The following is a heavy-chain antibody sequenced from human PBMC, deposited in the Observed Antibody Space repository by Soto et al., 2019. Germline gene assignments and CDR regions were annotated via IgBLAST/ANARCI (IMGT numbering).Heavy chain of an antibody. J-gene: IGHJ6*02. CDR1: GYTFTGHY. D-gene: IGHD2-2*01. V-gene: IGHV1-2*04. Sequence: QVQMVQSGAEVKKPGTSVTVSCKASGYTFTGHYIHWVRQAPGQGLAWIGWINAYTGGVNYAQKVQCCVTMTRDTSITTAVIELKRLRDDDTAVYYGARGCSSTTCYRGSPHMEVWGQGTTVIASS. CDR3: ARGCSSTTCYRGSPHMEV. CDR2: INAYTGGV.